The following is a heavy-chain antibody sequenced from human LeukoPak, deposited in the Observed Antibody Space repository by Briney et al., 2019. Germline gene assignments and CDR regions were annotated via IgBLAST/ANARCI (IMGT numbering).Heavy chain of an antibody. CDR2: IYHSGST. CDR1: GYSISSGYY. V-gene: IGHV4-38-2*02. D-gene: IGHD1-26*01. CDR3: ARAEVVGAHLRSGYFQH. J-gene: IGHJ1*01. Sequence: SETLSLTRTVSGYSISSGYYWGWIRQPPGKGLEWIGSIYHSGSTYYNPSLKSRVTISVDTSKNQFSLKLSSVTAADTAVYYCARAEVVGAHLRSGYFQHWGQGTLVIVSS.